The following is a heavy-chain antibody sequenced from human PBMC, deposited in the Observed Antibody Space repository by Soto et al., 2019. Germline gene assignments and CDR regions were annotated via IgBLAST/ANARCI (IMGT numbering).Heavy chain of an antibody. CDR3: ARGTVRYFDVGNYHYYGMDI. D-gene: IGHD3-9*01. CDR2: IYHSGTT. V-gene: IGHV4-4*02. Sequence: SETLSLTCAVSGGPINSANWWNWVRQAPGKGLEWIGEIYHSGTTNYNPSLKSRVTISVGKSKNQFSLNLTSVTAADTAVYYCARGTVRYFDVGNYHYYGMDIWGQGTTVTVSS. J-gene: IGHJ6*02. CDR1: GGPINSANW.